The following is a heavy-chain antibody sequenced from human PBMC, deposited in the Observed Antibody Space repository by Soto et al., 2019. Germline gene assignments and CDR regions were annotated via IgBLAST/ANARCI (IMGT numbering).Heavy chain of an antibody. Sequence: EVQLVESGGGLVQPGGSLILSCAASEFAFSSYWMTWVRQAPGKGLEWVANIRKDGSQRSYLDSVRGRFTISRDNSKNSLYLQMNSLRAEDTALYFCARDVSPGSSGLYFDAFDIWGQGTMVTVSS. V-gene: IGHV3-7*05. CDR3: ARDVSPGSSGLYFDAFDI. D-gene: IGHD6-25*01. CDR2: IRKDGSQR. J-gene: IGHJ3*02. CDR1: EFAFSSYW.